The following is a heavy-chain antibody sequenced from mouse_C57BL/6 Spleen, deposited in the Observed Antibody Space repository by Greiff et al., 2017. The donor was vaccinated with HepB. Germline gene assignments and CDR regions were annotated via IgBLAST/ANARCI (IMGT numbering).Heavy chain of an antibody. CDR1: GYTFTSYW. J-gene: IGHJ4*01. CDR2: IHPNSGST. CDR3: ARSGDYYSNYGGAMDY. Sequence: QVQLQQPGAELVKPGASVKLSCKASGYTFTSYWMHCVKQRPGQGLEWIGMIHPNSGSTNYNEKFKSKATLTVNKSSSTAYMQLSSLTSEDSAVYYCARSGDYYSNYGGAMDYWGQGTSVTVSA. V-gene: IGHV1-64*01. D-gene: IGHD2-5*01.